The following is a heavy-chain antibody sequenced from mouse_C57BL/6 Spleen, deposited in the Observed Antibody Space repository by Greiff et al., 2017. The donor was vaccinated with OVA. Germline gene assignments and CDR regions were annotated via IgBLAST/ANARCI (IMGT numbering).Heavy chain of an antibody. CDR2: IYPGDGDT. D-gene: IGHD2-4*01. CDR1: GYAFSSSW. CDR3: ARDVGDYDWYFDV. V-gene: IGHV1-82*01. Sequence: QVQLKQSGPELVKPGASVKISCKASGYAFSSSWMNWVKQRPGKGLEWIGRIYPGDGDTNYNGKFKGKATLTADKSSSTAYMQLSSLTSEDSAVYFCARDVGDYDWYFDVWGTGTTVTVSS. J-gene: IGHJ1*03.